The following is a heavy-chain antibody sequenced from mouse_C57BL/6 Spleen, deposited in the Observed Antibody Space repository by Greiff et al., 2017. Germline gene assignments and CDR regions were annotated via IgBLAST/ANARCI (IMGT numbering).Heavy chain of an antibody. D-gene: IGHD2-3*01. J-gene: IGHJ4*01. V-gene: IGHV1-80*01. CDR2: IYPGDGDT. CDR1: GYAFSSYW. Sequence: VQLQQSGAELVKPGASVKISCKASGYAFSSYWMNWVKQRPGKGLEWIGQIYPGDGDTNYNGKFKGKATLTADKSSSTAYMQLSSLTSEDSAVYFCARGGDGYYDAMDYWGQGTSVTVSS. CDR3: ARGGDGYYDAMDY.